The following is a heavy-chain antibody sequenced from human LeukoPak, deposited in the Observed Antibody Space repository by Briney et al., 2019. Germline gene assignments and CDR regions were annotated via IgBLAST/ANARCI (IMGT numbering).Heavy chain of an antibody. CDR1: GFTFSNFA. D-gene: IGHD1-26*01. J-gene: IGHJ4*02. CDR2: ISADVATT. V-gene: IGHV3-23*01. Sequence: GGSLRLSCAASGFTFSNFAMTWVRQAPGRGLEWVSTISADVATTNYADSVKGRFTISRDNSKNTLYLQMNSLRAEDTAVYYCAITRYSGSYYGYWGQGTLSPSPQ. CDR3: AITRYSGSYYGY.